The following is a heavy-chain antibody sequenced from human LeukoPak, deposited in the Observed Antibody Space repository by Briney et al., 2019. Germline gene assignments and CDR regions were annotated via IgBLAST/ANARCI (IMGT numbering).Heavy chain of an antibody. CDR2: ISSSGSTI. D-gene: IGHD3-3*01. J-gene: IGHJ6*02. V-gene: IGHV3-11*01. CDR3: ARDQYYDFWSGPYPSSYYGMDV. CDR1: GFTFSDYY. Sequence: PGGSLRLSCAASGFTFSDYYMSWIRQAPGKGLEWVSYISSSGSTIYYADSVKGRFTISRDNAKNSLYLQMNGLRAEDTAVYYCARDQYYDFWSGPYPSSYYGMDVWGQGTTVTVSS.